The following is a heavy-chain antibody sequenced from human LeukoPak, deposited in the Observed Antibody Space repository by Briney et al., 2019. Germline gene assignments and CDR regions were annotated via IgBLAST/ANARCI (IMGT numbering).Heavy chain of an antibody. Sequence: SGPTLVNPTQTLTLTCTFSGFSLTTSEVVVGWIRQPPGKALEWLALIYGAGEIHYSPSLNNGLTITKDTSKNQVVLTMTNMDPVDTATYYCAHRDGGYFDYWGQGTLVTVSS. J-gene: IGHJ4*02. D-gene: IGHD2-15*01. CDR1: GFSLTTSEVV. CDR3: AHRDGGYFDY. V-gene: IGHV2-5*02. CDR2: IYGAGEI.